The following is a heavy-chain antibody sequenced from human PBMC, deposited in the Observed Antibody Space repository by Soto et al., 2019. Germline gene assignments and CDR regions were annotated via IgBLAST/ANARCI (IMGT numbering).Heavy chain of an antibody. J-gene: IGHJ4*01. V-gene: IGHV3-30*18. Sequence: GVSLRVSCAASGFTFSSYGMHWVRQAPGKGLEWVAVISCDGSNKYYADSVKGRFTISRDNSKNTLYLQMNSLRAEDTAVYYCAKGLVATDYYFDYWGLGTLVTVSS. CDR3: AKGLVATDYYFDY. CDR1: GFTFSSYG. D-gene: IGHD5-12*01. CDR2: ISCDGSNK.